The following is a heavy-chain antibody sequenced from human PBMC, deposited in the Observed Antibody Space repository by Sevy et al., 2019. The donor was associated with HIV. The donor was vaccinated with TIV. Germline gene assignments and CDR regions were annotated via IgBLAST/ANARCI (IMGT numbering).Heavy chain of an antibody. D-gene: IGHD3-22*01. V-gene: IGHV3-7*04. CDR1: GFSVSRYW. CDR2: IKQDESEQ. J-gene: IGHJ4*02. CDR3: ARGNSGSFDY. Sequence: GGSLRLSCAASGFSVSRYWMHWVRQAPGKGLEWVANIKQDESEQYYVASVKGRFTISRDNAKNSVYLQMNSLRPEDTAIYYCARGNSGSFDYWGQGTLVTVSS.